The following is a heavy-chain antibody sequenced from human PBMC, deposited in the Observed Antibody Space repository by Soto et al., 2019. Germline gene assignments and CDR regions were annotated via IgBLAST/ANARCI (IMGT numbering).Heavy chain of an antibody. V-gene: IGHV2-5*01. CDR2: IYWNDAK. D-gene: IGHD6-19*01. Sequence: QITLKESGPTLVKPTQTLTLTCTFSGFSLSSTSMAVGCIRQPPGKALEWLAIIYWNDAKSYSPFLESRLTTTKDTSKNLVVLTMSNMDPVDTARYYWAHIVVAGLGYYFDCWGQGTLVTVSS. J-gene: IGHJ4*02. CDR3: AHIVVAGLGYYFDC. CDR1: GFSLSSTSMA.